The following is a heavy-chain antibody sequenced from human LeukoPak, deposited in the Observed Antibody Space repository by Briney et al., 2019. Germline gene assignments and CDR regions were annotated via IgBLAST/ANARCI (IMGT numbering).Heavy chain of an antibody. CDR3: ARISILEWSPRYGMDV. Sequence: ASVKVSCKASGYTFTSYGISWVRQAPGQGLEWMGRINPNSGGTNYAQKFQGRVTMTRDTSISTAYMELSRLRSDDTAVYYCARISILEWSPRYGMDVWGQGTTVTVSS. D-gene: IGHD3-3*01. CDR2: INPNSGGT. CDR1: GYTFTSYG. J-gene: IGHJ6*02. V-gene: IGHV1-2*06.